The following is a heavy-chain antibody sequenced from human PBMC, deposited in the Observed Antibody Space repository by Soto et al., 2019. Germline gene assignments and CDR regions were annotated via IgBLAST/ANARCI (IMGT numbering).Heavy chain of an antibody. CDR2: IYSGGNT. CDR3: ARDLELRTDY. D-gene: IGHD1-26*01. Sequence: EVKLVKSGGGLVQPGGSLRLSCAASGFTVSSNYMSWVRQAPGKGLEWVSVIYSGGNTYYADSVKGRFTISRDNSKNTLYLQMNSLRAEDTAVYYCARDLELRTDYWGQGTLVTVSS. CDR1: GFTVSSNY. V-gene: IGHV3-66*01. J-gene: IGHJ4*02.